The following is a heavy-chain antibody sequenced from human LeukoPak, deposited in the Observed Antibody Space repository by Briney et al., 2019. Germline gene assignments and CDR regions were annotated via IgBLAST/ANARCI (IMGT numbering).Heavy chain of an antibody. J-gene: IGHJ4*02. CDR1: GGSFSSYA. Sequence: SVKVSCKASGGSFSSYAISWVRQAPGQGLEWMGGIIPIFGTATYAQKFQGRVTINADAFTSTAYMELSSLRSEDTAVYYCASPSSGWYEDSFDYWGQGTLVTVSS. V-gene: IGHV1-69*13. CDR2: IIPIFGTA. D-gene: IGHD6-19*01. CDR3: ASPSSGWYEDSFDY.